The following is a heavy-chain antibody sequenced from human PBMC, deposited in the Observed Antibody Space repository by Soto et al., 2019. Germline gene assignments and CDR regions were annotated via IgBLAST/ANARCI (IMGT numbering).Heavy chain of an antibody. J-gene: IGHJ5*02. Sequence: EVQLVESGGGLVKPGGSLRLSCAASGFTFSSYNMNWVRQAPGKGLEWVSSISSSSTYIYYADSVKGRFTISRDNATNSPYLQMNSLRADDTAVYYCATETTYYMFTASYGSWLDPWGEGTVVTVSS. CDR2: ISSSSTYI. CDR3: ATETTYYMFTASYGSWLDP. D-gene: IGHD3-16*01. V-gene: IGHV3-21*01. CDR1: GFTFSSYN.